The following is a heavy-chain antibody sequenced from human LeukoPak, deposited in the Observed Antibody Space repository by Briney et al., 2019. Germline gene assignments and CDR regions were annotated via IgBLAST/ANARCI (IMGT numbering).Heavy chain of an antibody. CDR3: ARASRPAFDI. V-gene: IGHV3-66*02. CDR1: GFTFSSYA. J-gene: IGHJ3*02. Sequence: GGSLRLSCAASGFTFSSYAMSWVRQAPGKGLEWVSVIYSGGSTYYADSVKGRFTISRDNSKNTLYLQMNSLRAEDTAVYYCARASRPAFDIWGQGTMVTVSS. CDR2: IYSGGST.